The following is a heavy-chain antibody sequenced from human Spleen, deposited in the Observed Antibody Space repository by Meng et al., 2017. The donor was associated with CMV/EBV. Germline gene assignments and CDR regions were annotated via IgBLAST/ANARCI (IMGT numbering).Heavy chain of an antibody. CDR1: GYTFTSYD. V-gene: IGHV1-8*03. D-gene: IGHD3-3*01. Sequence: ASVKFSCKASGYTFTSYDINWVRQATGQGLEWMGWMNPNSGNTGYAQKFQGRVTITRNTSISTAYMELSSLRSEDTAVYYCALGWGGARIGYYDFWSGFYYYGMDVWGQGTTVTVSS. CDR3: ALGWGGARIGYYDFWSGFYYYGMDV. J-gene: IGHJ6*02. CDR2: MNPNSGNT.